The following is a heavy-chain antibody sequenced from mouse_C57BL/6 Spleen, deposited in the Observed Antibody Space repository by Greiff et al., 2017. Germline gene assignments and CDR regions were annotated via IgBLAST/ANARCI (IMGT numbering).Heavy chain of an antibody. Sequence: QVQLQQPGAELVRPGSSVKLSCKASGYTFTSYWMHWVKQRPIQGLEWIGNIDPSDSETHYNQKFKDKATLTVDKSSSTAYMQLSSLSSEDSAVYYCARPPTYDYEGRAMDYWGQGTSVTVSS. V-gene: IGHV1-52*01. D-gene: IGHD2-4*01. J-gene: IGHJ4*01. CDR3: ARPPTYDYEGRAMDY. CDR2: IDPSDSET. CDR1: GYTFTSYW.